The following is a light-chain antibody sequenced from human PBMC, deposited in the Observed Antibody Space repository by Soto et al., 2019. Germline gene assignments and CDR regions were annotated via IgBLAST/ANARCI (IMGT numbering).Light chain of an antibody. J-gene: IGLJ2*01. Sequence: QAVVTQEPSLTVSPGGTVTLTCASSTGAVTSGYYPNWFQQKPGQAPRALIYSTSNKHPWTPARFSGSPLGGKAALTLSGVQPEDEAEYYCLLYYGGARVFGGGTKLTVL. CDR3: LLYYGGARV. CDR1: TGAVTSGYY. CDR2: STS. V-gene: IGLV7-43*01.